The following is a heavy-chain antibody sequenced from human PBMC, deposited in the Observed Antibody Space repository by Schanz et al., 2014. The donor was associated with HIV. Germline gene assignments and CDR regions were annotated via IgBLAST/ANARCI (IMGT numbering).Heavy chain of an antibody. CDR1: GGALSMYA. CDR2: IIPILGGA. CDR3: ARDVQPLYGMDV. D-gene: IGHD5-18*01. J-gene: IGHJ6*02. V-gene: IGHV1-69*04. Sequence: QVHLLQSGAEVKKPGSSVKVSCKASGGALSMYAINWVRQAPGQGLEWMGDIIPILGGANYAQKFQGRVTITVDKSTSTVYMELIGLRSEDTAIYYCARDVQPLYGMDVWGQGTTVTVSS.